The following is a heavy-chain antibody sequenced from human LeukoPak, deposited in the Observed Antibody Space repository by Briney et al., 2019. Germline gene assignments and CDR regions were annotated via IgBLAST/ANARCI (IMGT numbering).Heavy chain of an antibody. D-gene: IGHD1-26*01. CDR3: ARRPGHTWDVGNWFDP. V-gene: IGHV4-39*01. Sequence: PSATLSLTCSVSGDSIRPNNYFWGWIRQPPGMGLEWIGSISYNGITYYNPSLKSRATVSVDTSKNQFSLKLSSVTAADTAIYYCARRPGHTWDVGNWFDPWGQGTLVTVSS. J-gene: IGHJ5*02. CDR1: GDSIRPNNYF. CDR2: ISYNGIT.